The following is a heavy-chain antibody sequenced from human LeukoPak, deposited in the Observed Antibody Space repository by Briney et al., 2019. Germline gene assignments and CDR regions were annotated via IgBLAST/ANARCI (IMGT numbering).Heavy chain of an antibody. V-gene: IGHV3-7*05. J-gene: IGHJ4*02. CDR1: GFTFSRYW. D-gene: IGHD1-20*01. CDR2: IKPDGSEE. CDR3: TRLNNWAFDN. Sequence: PGGSRRLSCAASGFTFSRYWMSWVRQAPGKGLEWVANIKPDGSEEYYVDSVRGRFTISRDNAKHSLYLQMNSLRVEDTAVYYCTRLNNWAFDNWGQGTLVTVSS.